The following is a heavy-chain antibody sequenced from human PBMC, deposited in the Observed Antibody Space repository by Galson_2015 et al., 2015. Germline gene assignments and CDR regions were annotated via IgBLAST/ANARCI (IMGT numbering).Heavy chain of an antibody. D-gene: IGHD1-1*01. CDR3: ARGGNWSDYYCFDP. J-gene: IGHJ5*02. CDR2: MNPNSGNT. Sequence: SLRVSCTASGYTFTSYAINWVRQAPGQGLEWIGWMNPNSGNTGYAQKFKGRVTMTRNTSISTPYMQLSSLRSEDTAVYYCARGGNWSDYYCFDPWGRGTLVTVSS. CDR1: GYTFTSYA. V-gene: IGHV1-8*02.